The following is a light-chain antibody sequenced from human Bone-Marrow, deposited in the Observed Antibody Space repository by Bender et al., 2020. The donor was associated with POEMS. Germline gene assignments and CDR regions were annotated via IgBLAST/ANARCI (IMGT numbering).Light chain of an antibody. CDR3: AAWDSSLQGRL. CDR2: QDM. J-gene: IGLJ3*02. V-gene: IGLV3-25*02. Sequence: SFELTQPPSLSVSPGQTARITCSGEALPKQYVYWYQQQPGQAPVLLIYQDMKRPSGIPERFSASKSGTSASLAISGLRPEDEADYYCAAWDSSLQGRLFGGGTRLTVL. CDR1: ALPKQY.